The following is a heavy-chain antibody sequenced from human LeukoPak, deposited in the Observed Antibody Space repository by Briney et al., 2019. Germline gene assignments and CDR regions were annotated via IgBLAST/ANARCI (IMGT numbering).Heavy chain of an antibody. CDR3: ARVNGNSGYYVDY. Sequence: SVKVSCKASGGTFSSYAISWVRQAPGKGLEWMGRIIPIFGTANYAQKFQGRVTITTDESTSTAYMELSSLRSEDTAVYYCARVNGNSGYYVDYWGQGTLVTVSS. D-gene: IGHD3-22*01. CDR1: GGTFSSYA. J-gene: IGHJ4*02. V-gene: IGHV1-69*05. CDR2: IIPIFGTA.